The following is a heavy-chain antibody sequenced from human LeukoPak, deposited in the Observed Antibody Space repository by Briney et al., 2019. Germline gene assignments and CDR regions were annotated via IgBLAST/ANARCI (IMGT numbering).Heavy chain of an antibody. J-gene: IGHJ3*02. D-gene: IGHD2-2*01. CDR2: ISVYNGNT. Sequence: GASVKVSCKASGYTFTSYGISWVRQAPGQGLEWMGWISVYNGNTNYAQKLQARVTMTTGTSTSTAYMELRSLRSDDTAVYYCTRERNYCSSTSCSRGAFDIWGQGTMVTVSS. CDR3: TRERNYCSSTSCSRGAFDI. CDR1: GYTFTSYG. V-gene: IGHV1-18*01.